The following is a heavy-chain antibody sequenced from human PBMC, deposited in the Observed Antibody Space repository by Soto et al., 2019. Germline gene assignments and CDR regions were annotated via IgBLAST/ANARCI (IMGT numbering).Heavy chain of an antibody. CDR2: IIPVFGTT. Sequence: QVHLVQSGAEVKKPGSSVKVSCKASGGTFSSYAFNWVRQAPGQGLEWMGGIIPVFGTTNYAQKLQGRVTITAVNSTSTAYMEVSSLRSDATGVYYCASLAIGAISIDDGGQGTLVSVSS. D-gene: IGHD2-15*01. J-gene: IGHJ4*02. CDR3: ASLAIGAISIDD. V-gene: IGHV1-69*06. CDR1: GGTFSSYA.